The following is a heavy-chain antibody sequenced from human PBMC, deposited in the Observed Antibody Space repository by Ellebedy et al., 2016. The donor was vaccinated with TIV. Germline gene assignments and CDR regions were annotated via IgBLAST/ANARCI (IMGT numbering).Heavy chain of an antibody. D-gene: IGHD6-19*01. Sequence: GESLKISCAASGFTFSDFGMHWVRQAPGKGLEWVTFIQYDGTNKYYTDSVKGRFTISRDNSKNTVYLQMNSLRAEDTAVYYCARARGWYGSDGMDVWGEGTTVTVSS. CDR1: GFTFSDFG. CDR3: ARARGWYGSDGMDV. J-gene: IGHJ6*04. V-gene: IGHV3-30*02. CDR2: IQYDGTNK.